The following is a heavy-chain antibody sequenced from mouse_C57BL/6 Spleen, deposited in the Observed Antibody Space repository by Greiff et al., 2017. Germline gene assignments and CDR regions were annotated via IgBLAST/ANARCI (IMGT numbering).Heavy chain of an antibody. J-gene: IGHJ2*01. V-gene: IGHV7-3*01. CDR3: ARYYSYFDY. CDR1: GFTFTDYY. CDR2: IRNKANGYTT. Sequence: DVKLVESGGGLVQPGGSLSLSCAASGFTFTDYYMSWVRQPPGKALEWLGFIRNKANGYTTAYSASVKGRFTIARDNSQSILYLQMNALRAEDSATYYCARYYSYFDYWGQGTTLTVSS.